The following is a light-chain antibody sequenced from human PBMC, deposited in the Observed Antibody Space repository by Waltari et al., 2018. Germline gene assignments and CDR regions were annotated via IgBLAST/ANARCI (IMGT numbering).Light chain of an antibody. CDR1: RSIRTY. Sequence: DIQMTQSPSSLSASIGDRVTITCRASRSIRTYLNWYQQKPGKTPQLLIYAASSLQSGVPSRFSGSGSGTDFTLTISSLQPEDFASYFCQQCDSIPPTFGQGTKIEIK. J-gene: IGKJ1*01. V-gene: IGKV1-39*01. CDR3: QQCDSIPPT. CDR2: AAS.